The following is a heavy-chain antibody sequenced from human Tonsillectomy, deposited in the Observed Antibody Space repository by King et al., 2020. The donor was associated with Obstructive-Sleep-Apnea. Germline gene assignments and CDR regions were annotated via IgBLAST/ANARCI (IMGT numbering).Heavy chain of an antibody. J-gene: IGHJ5*02. CDR3: ARSWGYSSSWNWFDP. CDR1: GFSLSTIGVG. V-gene: IGHV2-5*02. D-gene: IGHD6-13*01. Sequence: TLKESGPTLVKPTQTLTLTCTFSGFSLSTIGVGVCWIRQPPGKALECLALMYWDDEKRYSPSLKRRRTITKETSKNQVVLTLTYMDPVDTATYYFARSWGYSSSWNWFDPWGQGTLVTVSS. CDR2: MYWDDEK.